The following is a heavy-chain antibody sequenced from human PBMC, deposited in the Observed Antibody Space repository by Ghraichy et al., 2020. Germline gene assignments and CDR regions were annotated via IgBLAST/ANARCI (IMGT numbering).Heavy chain of an antibody. CDR1: GFTFGNYW. Sequence: GGSLRLSCTASGFTFGNYWMHWVRQAPGKGLVWVSRINGDGSATNYADSVRGRFAISSDNTKNTVFLQMNSLRAEDTAIYYCALYDFWSRYSPSNAFDSWGQGTMVAVSS. J-gene: IGHJ3*02. CDR2: INGDGSAT. V-gene: IGHV3-74*01. CDR3: ALYDFWSRYSPSNAFDS. D-gene: IGHD3-3*01.